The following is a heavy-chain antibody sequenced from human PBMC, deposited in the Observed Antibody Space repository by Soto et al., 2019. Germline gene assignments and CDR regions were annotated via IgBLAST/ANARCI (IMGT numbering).Heavy chain of an antibody. D-gene: IGHD4-4*01. CDR2: IWYDGSNK. V-gene: IGHV3-33*01. CDR3: ARDPITTKYYYYYMDV. CDR1: GFTFSSYV. Sequence: QVQLVESGGGVVQPGRSLRLSCAASGFTFSSYVMHWVRQAPGKGLEWVAVIWYDGSNKYYVDSVKGRFTISRDNSKNTLYLQMNSLRAEDTAVYYCARDPITTKYYYYYMDVWGKGTTVTVSS. J-gene: IGHJ6*03.